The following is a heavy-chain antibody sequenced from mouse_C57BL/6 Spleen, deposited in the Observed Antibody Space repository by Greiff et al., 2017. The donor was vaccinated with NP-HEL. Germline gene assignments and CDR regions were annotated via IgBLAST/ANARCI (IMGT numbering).Heavy chain of an antibody. CDR3: ARKGYYGSSYYWYFDV. CDR1: GYTFTSYW. CDR2: INPSNGGT. V-gene: IGHV1-53*01. D-gene: IGHD1-1*01. Sequence: QVQLKQPGTELVKPGASVKLSCKASGYTFTSYWMHWVKQRPGQGLEWIGNINPSNGGTNYNEKFKSKATLTVDKSSSTAYMQLSSLTSEDSAVYYCARKGYYGSSYYWYFDVWGTGTTVTVSS. J-gene: IGHJ1*03.